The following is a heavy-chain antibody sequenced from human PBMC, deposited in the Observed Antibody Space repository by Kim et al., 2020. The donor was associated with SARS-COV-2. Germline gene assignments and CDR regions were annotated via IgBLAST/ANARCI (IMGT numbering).Heavy chain of an antibody. CDR3: ARGHGYDSSGYYFPHYFDY. J-gene: IGHJ4*02. CDR1: GGSISSYY. D-gene: IGHD3-22*01. Sequence: SETLSLTCTVSGGSISSYYWSWIRQPPGKGLEWIGYIYYSGSTNYNPSLKSRVTISVDTSKNQFSLKLTSVTAADTAVYYCARGHGYDSSGYYFPHYFDYWGQGTLVTVSS. V-gene: IGHV4-59*13. CDR2: IYYSGST.